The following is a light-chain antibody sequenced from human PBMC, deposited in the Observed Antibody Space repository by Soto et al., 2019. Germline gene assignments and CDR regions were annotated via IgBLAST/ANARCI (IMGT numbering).Light chain of an antibody. V-gene: IGKV1-5*03. CDR3: QQYSIYPIT. CDR1: QSISSW. J-gene: IGKJ5*01. Sequence: DIQMTQSPSTLSASVGDRVTITFRASQSISSWLAWYQQKPGKAPKSLIYKASSLESGVPSRFSGGGSGTEFTLTISSLQPDDFATYYCQQYSIYPITFGQGTRLEIK. CDR2: KAS.